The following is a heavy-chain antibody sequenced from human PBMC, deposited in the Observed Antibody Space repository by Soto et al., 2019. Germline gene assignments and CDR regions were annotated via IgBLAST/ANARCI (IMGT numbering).Heavy chain of an antibody. CDR3: AKAAPGIAAAVTDY. Sequence: ASXKVSCKASGGTFSSYTISWVRQAPGQGREWMGRIIPILGIANYAQKFQGRVTITADKSTSTAYMELSSLRSEDTAVYYCAKAAPGIAAAVTDYWGQGTLVTVSS. CDR1: GGTFSSYT. J-gene: IGHJ4*02. CDR2: IIPILGIA. D-gene: IGHD6-13*01. V-gene: IGHV1-69*02.